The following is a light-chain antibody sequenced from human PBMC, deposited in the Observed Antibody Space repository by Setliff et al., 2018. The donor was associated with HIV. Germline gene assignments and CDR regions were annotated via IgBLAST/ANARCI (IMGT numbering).Light chain of an antibody. J-gene: IGLJ1*01. CDR2: DVT. Sequence: QSALTQPASVSGSPGQSITVSCTGTTNDVGNYNYVSWYQQHPGKAPKLMIYDVTNRPSWVSNRFSGSKSANTASLTISGLQAEDEADYYCSSYASSGTLMVFGTGTKGTVL. CDR3: SSYASSGTLMV. V-gene: IGLV2-14*03. CDR1: TNDVGNYNY.